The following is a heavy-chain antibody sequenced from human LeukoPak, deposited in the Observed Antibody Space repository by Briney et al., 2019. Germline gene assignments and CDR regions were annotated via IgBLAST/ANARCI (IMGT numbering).Heavy chain of an antibody. CDR2: IYYSGST. J-gene: IGHJ4*02. CDR1: GGSISSSSYY. Sequence: SETLSLTCTVSGGSISSSSYYWGWIRQPPGKGLEWIGGIYYSGSTYYGPSLKSRVTISVDTSKNQFSLKLSSVTAADTAVYYCASYSSSWYYFDYWGQGTLVTVSS. D-gene: IGHD6-13*01. CDR3: ASYSSSWYYFDY. V-gene: IGHV4-39*07.